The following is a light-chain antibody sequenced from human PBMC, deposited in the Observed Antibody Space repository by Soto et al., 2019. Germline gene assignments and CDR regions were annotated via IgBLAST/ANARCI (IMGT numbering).Light chain of an antibody. Sequence: EIVMTQSPATLSVSPGERATLSCRASQSVSNNLAWYQQKPGQAPRLLIYGASTRATGIRARFSGSGSGTEFTLTISRLQSEDFAVYYCQQYNNWPPWTFGQGTKVEIK. J-gene: IGKJ1*01. CDR3: QQYNNWPPWT. CDR2: GAS. V-gene: IGKV3-15*01. CDR1: QSVSNN.